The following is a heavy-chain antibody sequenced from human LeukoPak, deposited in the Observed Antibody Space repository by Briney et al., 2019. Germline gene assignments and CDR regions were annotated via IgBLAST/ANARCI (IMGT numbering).Heavy chain of an antibody. CDR3: ATDRDWAFDY. V-gene: IGHV3-48*02. D-gene: IGHD3/OR15-3a*01. CDR2: ISRTSSST. CDR1: GFTFSDYS. J-gene: IGHJ4*02. Sequence: PGGSLRLSCAASGFTFSDYSMNWVRQAPGKGLEWVSYISRTSSSTYYADSVKGRFTISRDNAKNSLFLQMNSLRDEDTAVYYCATDRDWAFDYWGQGTLVTVSS.